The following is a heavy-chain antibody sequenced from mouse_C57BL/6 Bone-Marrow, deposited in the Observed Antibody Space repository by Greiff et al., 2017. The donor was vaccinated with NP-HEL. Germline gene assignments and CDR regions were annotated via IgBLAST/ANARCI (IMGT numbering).Heavy chain of an antibody. V-gene: IGHV5-16*01. J-gene: IGHJ4*01. CDR3: ARVLRAMDY. Sequence: EVKLMESEGGLVQPGRSMKLSCTASGFTFSDYYMAWVRQVPEKGLEWVANINYDGSSTYYLDSLKSRFIISRDNAKNILYLQMSSLKSEDTATYYCARVLRAMDYWGQGTSVTVSS. D-gene: IGHD1-1*01. CDR1: GFTFSDYY. CDR2: INYDGSST.